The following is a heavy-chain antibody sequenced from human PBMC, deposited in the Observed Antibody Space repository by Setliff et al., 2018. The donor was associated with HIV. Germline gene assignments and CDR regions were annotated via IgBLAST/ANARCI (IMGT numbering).Heavy chain of an antibody. CDR1: GFTFTSYG. CDR3: VKVIGGGGRPGMTLFHELDY. J-gene: IGHJ4*02. D-gene: IGHD2-21*01. CDR2: IWYDGSNK. Sequence: PGGSLRLSCAASGFTFTSYGMHWVRQAPGKGLEWVAVIWYDGSNKYYADSVKGRFTISRDNSKNTLYLQMNSLRAEDTAVYYCVKVIGGGGRPGMTLFHELDYWGQGTQVTVSS. V-gene: IGHV3-33*06.